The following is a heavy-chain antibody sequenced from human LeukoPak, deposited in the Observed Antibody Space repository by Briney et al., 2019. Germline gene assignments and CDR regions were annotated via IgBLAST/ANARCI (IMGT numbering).Heavy chain of an antibody. J-gene: IGHJ4*02. CDR3: ARGRNGEPIDY. D-gene: IGHD4-17*01. V-gene: IGHV3-30-3*01. CDR1: GFTFSSYA. CDR2: ISYDGSNK. Sequence: PGRSLRLSCAASGFTFSSYAMHWVRQAPGKGLEWVAVISYDGSNKYYADSVKGRFTISRDNSKNTLYLQMNSLRAEDTAVYYCARGRNGEPIDYWGQGTLVTVSS.